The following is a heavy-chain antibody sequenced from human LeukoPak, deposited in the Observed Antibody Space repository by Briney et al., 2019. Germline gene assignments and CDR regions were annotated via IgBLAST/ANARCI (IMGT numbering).Heavy chain of an antibody. CDR3: ARAGVLWFGESKFDY. CDR1: GFTFSSYW. CDR2: INQDGSEK. J-gene: IGHJ4*02. Sequence: GGSLRLSCAASGFTFSSYWMTWVRQTPGKGLERVANINQDGSEKYHVDSVKGRFTISRDNAKNSLYLQMNSLRAEDTAVYYCARAGVLWFGESKFDYWGQGTLVTVSS. D-gene: IGHD3-10*01. V-gene: IGHV3-7*03.